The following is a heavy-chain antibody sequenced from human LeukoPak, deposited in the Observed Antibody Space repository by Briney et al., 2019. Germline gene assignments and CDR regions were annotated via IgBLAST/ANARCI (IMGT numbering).Heavy chain of an antibody. CDR2: ISSSSSYI. D-gene: IGHD1-26*01. J-gene: IGHJ4*02. V-gene: IGHV3-21*01. CDR1: GFTFSSYA. Sequence: AGGSLRLSCAASGFTFSSYAMSWVRQAPGKGLEWVSSISSSSSYIYYADSVKGRFTISRDNAKNSLYLQMNSLRAEDTAVYYCARGFLGIVGATEYWGQGTLVTVSS. CDR3: ARGFLGIVGATEY.